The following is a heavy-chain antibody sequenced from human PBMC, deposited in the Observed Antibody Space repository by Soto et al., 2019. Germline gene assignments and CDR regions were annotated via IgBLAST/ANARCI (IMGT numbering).Heavy chain of an antibody. D-gene: IGHD3-10*01. CDR3: AREGGYASGVGELWVY. J-gene: IGHJ4*02. V-gene: IGHV1-69*12. CDR1: GGTFSSYA. CDR2: IIPIFGTA. Sequence: QVQLVQSGAEVKKPGSSVKVSCKASGGTFSSYAISWVRQAPGQGREWMGGIIPIFGTANYAQKFQGRVTITADQYTSTAYMELSSLRSEDTAVYYCAREGGYASGVGELWVYWGQGTLVTVSS.